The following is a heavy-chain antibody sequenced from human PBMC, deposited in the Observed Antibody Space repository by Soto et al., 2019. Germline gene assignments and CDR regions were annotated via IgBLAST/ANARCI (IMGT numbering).Heavy chain of an antibody. CDR3: ASRDCSSTSCYLGWFDP. Sequence: QLQLQESGPGLVKPSETLSLTCTVSGGSISSSSYYWGWIRQPPGKRLEWIGSIYYSGSTYYNPSLKSRVTISVDTSKNQFSLKLSSVTAADTAVYYCASRDCSSTSCYLGWFDPWGQGTLVTVSS. D-gene: IGHD2-2*01. J-gene: IGHJ5*02. CDR1: GGSISSSSYY. V-gene: IGHV4-39*01. CDR2: IYYSGST.